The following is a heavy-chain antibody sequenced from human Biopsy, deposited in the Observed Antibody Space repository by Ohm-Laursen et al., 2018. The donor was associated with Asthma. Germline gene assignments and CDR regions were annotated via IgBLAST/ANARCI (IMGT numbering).Heavy chain of an antibody. CDR1: GFSFDDCA. J-gene: IGHJ4*01. V-gene: IGHV3-9*01. D-gene: IGHD3-22*01. Sequence: SLRLSCSASGFSFDDCAMHWVRQAPGKGLEWVSSISWNSGSIDYAVSVKGRFTISRDNAKNSLYLQMQSLRPEDTAFYYCAKSADYYDSTDYLDFWGRGTLVTVSS. CDR3: AKSADYYDSTDYLDF. CDR2: ISWNSGSI.